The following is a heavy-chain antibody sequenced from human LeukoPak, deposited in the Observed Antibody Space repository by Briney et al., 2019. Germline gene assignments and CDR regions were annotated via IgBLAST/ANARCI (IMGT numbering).Heavy chain of an antibody. CDR1: GFTFSTYG. J-gene: IGHJ3*02. V-gene: IGHV3-30*02. CDR2: IRYDGSNK. CDR3: AKLEYSSGWYRAFDI. D-gene: IGHD6-19*01. Sequence: PGGSLRLSCATSGFTFSTYGMHWVRQAPGKGLEWVAVIRYDGSNKYYADSVKGRFTISRDNSKNTLYLQMNSLRAEDTAVYYCAKLEYSSGWYRAFDIWGQGTMVTVSS.